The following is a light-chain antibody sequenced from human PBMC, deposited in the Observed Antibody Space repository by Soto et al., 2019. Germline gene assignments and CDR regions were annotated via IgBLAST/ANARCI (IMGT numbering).Light chain of an antibody. V-gene: IGLV1-44*01. J-gene: IGLJ1*01. CDR2: GNN. CDR1: SSNIGSET. Sequence: SVLTQPPSASGTPGQRVTISCSGSSSNIGSETVNWYQQVPGTAPKLLIYGNNQRPSGVPDRFSGSKSGTSASLAISGLQSEDEADYYCAAWDDSLNGYVFATGTKVTVL. CDR3: AAWDDSLNGYV.